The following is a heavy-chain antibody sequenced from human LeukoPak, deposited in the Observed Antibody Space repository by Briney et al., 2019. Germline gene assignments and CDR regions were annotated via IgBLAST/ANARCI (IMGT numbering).Heavy chain of an antibody. Sequence: PSETLSLTCTVSGGSLSSYYWSWIRQPPGKGLEWIGYIYYSGSTNYNPSLKSRVTISVDTSKNQFSLKLSSVTAADTAVYYCAREGAYCSSTSCHLQNWFDPWGQGTLVTVSS. CDR2: IYYSGST. CDR1: GGSLSSYY. J-gene: IGHJ5*02. V-gene: IGHV4-59*01. CDR3: AREGAYCSSTSCHLQNWFDP. D-gene: IGHD2-2*01.